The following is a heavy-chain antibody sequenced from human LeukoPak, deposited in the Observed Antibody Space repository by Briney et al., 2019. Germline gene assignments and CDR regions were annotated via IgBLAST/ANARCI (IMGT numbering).Heavy chain of an antibody. V-gene: IGHV3-48*03. J-gene: IGHJ4*02. CDR2: ISTSGRTQ. CDR1: GFTFSNYE. Sequence: GGSLRLSCAASGFTFSNYEMNWVRQAPGKGLDWLAYISTSGRTQYYADSVKGRFTISRDNAKNSLYLQMNSLRTEDTAVYYCVRVSRFKDSSGYYPLDYWGQGTLVTVSS. D-gene: IGHD3-22*01. CDR3: VRVSRFKDSSGYYPLDY.